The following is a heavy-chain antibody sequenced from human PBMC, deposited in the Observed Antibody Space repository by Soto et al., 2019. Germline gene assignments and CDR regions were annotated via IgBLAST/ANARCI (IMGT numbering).Heavy chain of an antibody. CDR1: GYTFTSYG. J-gene: IGHJ6*02. Sequence: QVQLVQSGAEVKKPGASVKVSCKASGYTFTSYGISWVRQAPGQGLEWMGWISAYKGNTNYAQKLQGRVTMTTDTSTTTAYMELRSLRSDDTAVYYCFYSSGWYDDYYYGMDVWGQGTTVTVSS. D-gene: IGHD6-19*01. CDR3: FYSSGWYDDYYYGMDV. V-gene: IGHV1-18*01. CDR2: ISAYKGNT.